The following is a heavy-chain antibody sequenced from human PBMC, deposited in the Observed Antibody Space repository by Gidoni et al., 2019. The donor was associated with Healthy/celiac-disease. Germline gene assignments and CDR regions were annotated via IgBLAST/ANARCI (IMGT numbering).Heavy chain of an antibody. CDR1: GGTFSSYD. Sequence: QVQLVQSGAEVKKPGSSVKVSCKASGGTFSSYDISWVRQAPGQGLEWMGGIIPIVGTANYAQKFQGRVTITADESTSTAYMELSSLRSEDTAVYYCARGNDFWSGYQNYYYGMDVWGQGTTVTVSS. V-gene: IGHV1-69*01. J-gene: IGHJ6*02. CDR3: ARGNDFWSGYQNYYYGMDV. CDR2: IIPIVGTA. D-gene: IGHD3-3*01.